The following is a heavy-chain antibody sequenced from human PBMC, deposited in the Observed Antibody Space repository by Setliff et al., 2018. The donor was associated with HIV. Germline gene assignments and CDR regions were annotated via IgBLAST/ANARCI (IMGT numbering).Heavy chain of an antibody. CDR2: IRTNAKGYAT. CDR1: GFTLSNNY. V-gene: IGHV3-73*01. CDR3: TTLSGSLQY. J-gene: IGHJ1*01. D-gene: IGHD1-26*01. Sequence: PGGSLRLSCAASGFTLSNNYMTWVRQAPGKGLEWVGRIRTNAKGYATEYAASVKGRFIISRDDSKSTAYLQMSSLQTEDTAVYYCTTLSGSLQYWGQGTQVTVSS.